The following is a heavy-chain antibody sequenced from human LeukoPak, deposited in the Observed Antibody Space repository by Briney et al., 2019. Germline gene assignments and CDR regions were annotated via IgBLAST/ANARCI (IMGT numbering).Heavy chain of an antibody. Sequence: GASVKVSCKASGYTFTSYDINWVRQATGQGREWMGWMNPNSGNTGYAQKFQGRVTMTRNTSISTAYMELSSLRSEDTAVYYCARVEFWSVPAAYPHYYYYMDVWGKGTTVTISS. CDR1: GYTFTSYD. D-gene: IGHD2-2*01. CDR3: ARVEFWSVPAAYPHYYYYMDV. V-gene: IGHV1-8*02. J-gene: IGHJ6*03. CDR2: MNPNSGNT.